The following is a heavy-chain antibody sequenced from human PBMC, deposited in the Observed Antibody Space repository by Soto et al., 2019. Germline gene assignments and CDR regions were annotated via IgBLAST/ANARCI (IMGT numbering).Heavy chain of an antibody. V-gene: IGHV3-15*07. J-gene: IGHJ6*02. Sequence: EVQLVESGGGLVRPGGSLRLSCAASGFTFYNAWMNWVRQAPGKGLEWVGRIKSKTDGGTTDYAAPVKCRFTISRDDSKSTLYLQLTSRRTADTAVYYCSSVPCRWLGYATAVSGQGTTVTVS. CDR3: SSVPCRWLGYATAV. D-gene: IGHD2-2*01. CDR2: IKSKTDGGTT. CDR1: GFTFYNAW.